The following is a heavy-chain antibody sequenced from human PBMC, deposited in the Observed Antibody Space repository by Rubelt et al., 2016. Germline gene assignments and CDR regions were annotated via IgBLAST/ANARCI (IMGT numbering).Heavy chain of an antibody. J-gene: IGHJ4*02. V-gene: IGHV3-30*02. CDR3: AKDPTRTGG. CDR2: LRIDGTNK. D-gene: IGHD1-1*01. CDR1: GFTFSSYG. Sequence: VQLVESGGGLVQPGVSLRLSCAASGFTFSSYGMHWVRQAPGKGLEWVAFLRIDGTNKYYADSVKGRFTISRDNPKNTPYLQMNRLRAEDMAVYYCAKDPTRTGGGGQGTLVTVSA.